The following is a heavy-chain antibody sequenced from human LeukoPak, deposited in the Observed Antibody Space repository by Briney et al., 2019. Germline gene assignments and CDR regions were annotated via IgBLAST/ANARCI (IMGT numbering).Heavy chain of an antibody. J-gene: IGHJ3*02. D-gene: IGHD1-26*01. CDR2: FYYSGNT. CDR3: ARHGVGTKWAFDI. V-gene: IGHV4-59*08. Sequence: PSETLSLTCTVSGGTIISYYWSWIRQSPGKGLEWIGNFYYSGNTKYNPSFKSRVTISVDTPKNQFSLKLSSVTAADTAVYYCARHGVGTKWAFDIWGQGTMVTVSS. CDR1: GGTIISYY.